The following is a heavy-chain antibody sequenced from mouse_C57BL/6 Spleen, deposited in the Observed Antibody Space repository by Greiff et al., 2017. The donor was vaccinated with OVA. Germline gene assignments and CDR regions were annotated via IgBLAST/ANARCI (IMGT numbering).Heavy chain of an antibody. CDR3: ARPYYYGSGGYFDY. V-gene: IGHV5-17*01. J-gene: IGHJ2*01. D-gene: IGHD1-1*01. CDR2: ISSGSSTI. CDR1: GFTFSDYG. Sequence: EVQVVESGGGLVKPGGSLKLSCAASGFTFSDYGMHWVRQAPEKGLEWVAYISSGSSTIYYADTVKGRFTISRDNAKNTLFLQMTSLRSEDTAMYYCARPYYYGSGGYFDYWGQGTTLTVSS.